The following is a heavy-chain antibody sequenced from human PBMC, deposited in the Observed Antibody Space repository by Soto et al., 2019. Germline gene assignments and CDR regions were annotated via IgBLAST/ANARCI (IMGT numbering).Heavy chain of an antibody. CDR3: AKDRMRLAAHFDY. CDR2: ISIDGSTT. V-gene: IGHV3-74*01. CDR1: GFTLSSYW. D-gene: IGHD6-25*01. Sequence: EVQLVESGGGLVQPGGSLRLSCAASGFTLSSYWMHWVRQAPGKGLLWVSRISIDGSTTTYADSVEGRFTISRDNAKNMLYLQMNSLRAEDTAVYYCAKDRMRLAAHFDYWGQGTLVTVSS. J-gene: IGHJ4*02.